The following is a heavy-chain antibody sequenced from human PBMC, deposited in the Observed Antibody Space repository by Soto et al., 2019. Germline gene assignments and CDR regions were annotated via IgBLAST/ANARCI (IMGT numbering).Heavy chain of an antibody. V-gene: IGHV3-23*01. CDR1: GFTFSSYV. Sequence: EVQLLDSGGGLVQPGGSLRLSCAASGFTFSSYVMNWVRQAPGKGLEWVSGISGSGGSTFYADSVKGRFTISRDNSKNTLYLQMSSLRAEDTAVYYCAKDAYSGYDPATFEYWGQGTLVTVSS. J-gene: IGHJ4*02. CDR3: AKDAYSGYDPATFEY. CDR2: ISGSGGST. D-gene: IGHD5-12*01.